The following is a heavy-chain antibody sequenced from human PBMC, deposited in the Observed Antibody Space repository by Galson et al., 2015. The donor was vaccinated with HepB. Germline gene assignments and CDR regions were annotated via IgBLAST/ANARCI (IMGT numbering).Heavy chain of an antibody. Sequence: PALVKPTQTLTLTCTFSGFSLSTSGMCVSWIRQPPGKALEWLARINWDDDKYYSTSLKTRLTISKDTSKNQVVLTMTNMDPVDTATYYCARMASGYYLFSVYAVYWYFELWGRGTLVTVAS. CDR3: ARMASGYYLFSVYAVYWYFEL. D-gene: IGHD3-22*01. CDR1: GFSLSTSGMC. J-gene: IGHJ2*01. CDR2: INWDDDK. V-gene: IGHV2-70*11.